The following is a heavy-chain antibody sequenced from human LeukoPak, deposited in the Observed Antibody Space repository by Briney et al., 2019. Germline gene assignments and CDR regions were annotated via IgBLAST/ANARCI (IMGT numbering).Heavy chain of an antibody. V-gene: IGHV4-34*01. J-gene: IGHJ4*02. CDR3: ARGHIAARRKTTMGSDY. CDR1: GGSFSGYY. CDR2: INHSGST. D-gene: IGHD6-6*01. Sequence: SETLSLTCAVYGGSFSGYYWSWIRQPPGKGLEWIGEINHSGSTNYNPSLKSRVTISVDTSKNQFSLKLSSVTAADTAVYYCARGHIAARRKTTMGSDYWGQGTLVTVSS.